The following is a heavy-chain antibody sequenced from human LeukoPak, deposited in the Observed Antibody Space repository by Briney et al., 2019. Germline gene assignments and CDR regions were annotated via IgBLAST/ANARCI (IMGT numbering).Heavy chain of an antibody. CDR2: ISAYNGNT. CDR3: ARVQDYYYYMDV. CDR1: GYTFTSYG. J-gene: IGHJ6*03. Sequence: ASVKVSCKASGYTFTSYGISWVPQAPGQGLEWMGWISAYNGNTNYAQKLQGRVTMTTDTSTSTAYMELRSLRSDDTAVYYCARVQDYYYYMDVWGKGTTVTVSS. V-gene: IGHV1-18*01.